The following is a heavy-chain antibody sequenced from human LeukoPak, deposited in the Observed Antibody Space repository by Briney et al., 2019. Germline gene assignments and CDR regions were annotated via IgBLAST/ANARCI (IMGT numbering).Heavy chain of an antibody. J-gene: IGHJ4*02. Sequence: ASVRVSCKASGYTFTGYYMHWVRQAPGQGLEWMGWINPNSGGTNYAQKFQGRVTMTRDTSISTAYMELSRLRSDDTAVYYCARVYCSSTSCYAFDYWGQGTLVTVSS. V-gene: IGHV1-2*02. D-gene: IGHD2-2*01. CDR3: ARVYCSSTSCYAFDY. CDR1: GYTFTGYY. CDR2: INPNSGGT.